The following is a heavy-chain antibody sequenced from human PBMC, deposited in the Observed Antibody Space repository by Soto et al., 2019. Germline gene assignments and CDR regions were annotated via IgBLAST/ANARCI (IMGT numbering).Heavy chain of an antibody. CDR2: ISGSGDST. CDR1: GFTFSSYA. J-gene: IGHJ4*02. CDR3: AIRGSGSYYDY. D-gene: IGHD1-26*01. Sequence: EVQLLESGGGLVQPGGSLRLSCAASGFTFSSYAMSWVRPAPVKGLEWVSAISGSGDSTYYAASVQGRFTISRDNSKNPLYLPMNSLRAEDTAVYYCAIRGSGSYYDYWGQGTLVTVSS. V-gene: IGHV3-23*01.